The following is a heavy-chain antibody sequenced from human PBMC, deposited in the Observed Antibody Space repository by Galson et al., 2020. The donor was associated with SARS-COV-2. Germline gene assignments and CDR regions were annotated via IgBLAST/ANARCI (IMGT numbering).Heavy chain of an antibody. CDR1: GGSFSGYY. D-gene: IGHD6-19*01. CDR2: INHSGST. V-gene: IGHV4-34*01. Sequence: SETLSLTCAVYGGSFSGYYWSWIRQPPGKGLEWIGEINHSGSTNYNPSLKSRVTISVDTSKNQFSLKLSSVTAADTAVYYCARSPRLKSSGWYEGGDYWGQGTLVTVSS. J-gene: IGHJ4*02. CDR3: ARSPRLKSSGWYEGGDY.